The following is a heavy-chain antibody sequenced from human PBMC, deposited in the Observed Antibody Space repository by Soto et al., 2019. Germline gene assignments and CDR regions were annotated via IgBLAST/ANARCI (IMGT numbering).Heavy chain of an antibody. D-gene: IGHD3-10*01. CDR3: ARRGDGSGSLDY. Sequence: SETLSLTCAVSSGSISSNNWWIWVRQPPGKGLEWIGEVYHSGSTTYSPSLKSPVTIPVDKSKNQFSLKLSSVTAADTAVYYCARRGDGSGSLDYWGRGTLVTVSS. CDR2: VYHSGST. V-gene: IGHV4-4*02. CDR1: SGSISSNNW. J-gene: IGHJ4*02.